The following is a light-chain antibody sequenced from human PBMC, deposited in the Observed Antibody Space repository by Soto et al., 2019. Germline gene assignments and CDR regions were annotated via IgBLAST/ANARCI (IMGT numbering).Light chain of an antibody. Sequence: DIQMTQSPSTLSASVGDRVTITCRASQSISVWLAWYQQKPGKAPKLLISAASDLRSGVPSRFSGSASGTVFTLTNSSLQPDDFATYYCQQYDGYPGTFGQGTKVEI. CDR3: QQYDGYPGT. V-gene: IGKV1-5*01. J-gene: IGKJ1*01. CDR2: AAS. CDR1: QSISVW.